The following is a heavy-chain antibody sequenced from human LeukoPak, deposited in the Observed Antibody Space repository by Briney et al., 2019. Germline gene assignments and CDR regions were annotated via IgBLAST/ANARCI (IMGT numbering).Heavy chain of an antibody. CDR2: IYHSGST. V-gene: IGHV4-38-2*01. Sequence: PSETLSLTCAVSGYSISSGYYWGWIRQPPGKGLEWIGSIYHSGSTYYNPSLKSRVTISVDTSKIQFSLKLSSVTAADTAVYYCGSCYYYYYMDVWGKGTTVTVSS. D-gene: IGHD6-13*01. CDR3: GSCYYYYYMDV. CDR1: GYSISSGYY. J-gene: IGHJ6*03.